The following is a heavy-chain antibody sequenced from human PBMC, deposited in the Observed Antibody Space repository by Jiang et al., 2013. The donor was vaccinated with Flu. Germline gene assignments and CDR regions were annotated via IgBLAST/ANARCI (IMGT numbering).Heavy chain of an antibody. Sequence: PGLVKPSETLSLTCTVSGYSISSGSYYWSWIRQPAGKGLEWIGRIYTSGSTNYNPSLKSRVTISVDTSKNQFSLKLSSVTAADTAVYYCARGAAVAFDYWGQGTLVTVSS. J-gene: IGHJ4*02. D-gene: IGHD6-19*01. V-gene: IGHV4-61*02. CDR2: IYTSGST. CDR1: GYSISSGSYY. CDR3: ARGAAVAFDY.